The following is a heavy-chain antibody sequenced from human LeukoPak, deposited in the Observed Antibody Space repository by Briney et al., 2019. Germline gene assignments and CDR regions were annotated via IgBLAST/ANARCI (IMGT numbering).Heavy chain of an antibody. D-gene: IGHD3-3*01. Sequence: KASETLSLTCAVYGGSFSGYYWSWIRQPPGKGLEWIGEINHSGSTNYNPSLKSRVTISVDTSRNQFSLKLSSVTAADTAIYYCARGKTYDFWRHGPDYWGQGTLVTVSS. CDR3: ARGKTYDFWRHGPDY. CDR1: GGSFSGYY. V-gene: IGHV4-34*01. CDR2: INHSGST. J-gene: IGHJ4*02.